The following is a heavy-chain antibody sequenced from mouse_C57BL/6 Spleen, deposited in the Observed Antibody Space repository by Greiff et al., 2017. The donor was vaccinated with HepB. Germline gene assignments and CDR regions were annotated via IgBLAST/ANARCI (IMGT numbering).Heavy chain of an antibody. D-gene: IGHD2-1*01. Sequence: EVQLQESGPGLVKPSQSLSLTCSVTGYSITSGYYWNWIRQFPGNKLEWMGYISYDGSNNYNPSLKNRISITRDTSKNQFFLKLNSVTTEDTATYYCASFYGNYVYYFDYWGQGTTLTVSS. V-gene: IGHV3-6*01. CDR2: ISYDGSN. CDR3: ASFYGNYVYYFDY. J-gene: IGHJ2*01. CDR1: GYSITSGYY.